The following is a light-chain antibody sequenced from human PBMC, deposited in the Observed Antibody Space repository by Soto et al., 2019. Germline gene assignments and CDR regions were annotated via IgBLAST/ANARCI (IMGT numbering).Light chain of an antibody. CDR2: DAS. J-gene: IGKJ3*01. V-gene: IGKV3-11*01. Sequence: EIVLTQSPDTLSLSPGERATLSCRASQSVSSSLAWYQQKPGQAPRLLIYDASNRATGIPARFSDSGSGTHSTLNISSLEPADFAVYYCQQRSNWPPEVTFGPGTKVDIK. CDR3: QQRSNWPPEVT. CDR1: QSVSSS.